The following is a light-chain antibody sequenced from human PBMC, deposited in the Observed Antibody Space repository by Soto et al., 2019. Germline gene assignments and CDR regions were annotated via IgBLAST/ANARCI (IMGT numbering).Light chain of an antibody. V-gene: IGLV2-8*01. CDR3: SSYAGNTNVV. CDR2: EVS. Sequence: QSVLTQPPSASGSPGQSVTISCTGTSSDVGGYTYVSWYQQHPGKAPKLIIDEVSERPSGVPDRFSGSKSGNTASLAVSGLQAADEADYYCSSYAGNTNVVFGGGTKLTVL. J-gene: IGLJ2*01. CDR1: SSDVGGYTY.